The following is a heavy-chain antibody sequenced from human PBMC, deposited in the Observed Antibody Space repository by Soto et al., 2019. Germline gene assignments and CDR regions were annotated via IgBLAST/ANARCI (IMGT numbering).Heavy chain of an antibody. J-gene: IGHJ5*02. CDR3: ARDPGSSRPWWFDP. Sequence: GASAKVSCKASGGTFSSYTISWVRQAPGQGLEWMGRIIPILGIANYAQKFQGRVTITADKSTSTAYMELSSLRSEDTAVYYCARDPGSSRPWWFDPWGQGTLVTVSS. V-gene: IGHV1-69*04. D-gene: IGHD2-2*01. CDR2: IIPILGIA. CDR1: GGTFSSYT.